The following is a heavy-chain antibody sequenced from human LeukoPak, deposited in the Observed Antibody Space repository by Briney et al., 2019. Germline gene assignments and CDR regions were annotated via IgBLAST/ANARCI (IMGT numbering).Heavy chain of an antibody. J-gene: IGHJ6*02. Sequence: GGSLRPSCEAPELTFSTYAMSWVGKPPGKGWDWVSAIRGGVVSTYYADSVKGRFTISRDNSKNTLYLQMNSLRAEDTAVYYCAKAFLWFGELLSKYYYYGMDVWGQGTTVTVSS. D-gene: IGHD3-10*01. CDR2: IRGGVVST. CDR1: ELTFSTYA. CDR3: AKAFLWFGELLSKYYYYGMDV. V-gene: IGHV3-23*01.